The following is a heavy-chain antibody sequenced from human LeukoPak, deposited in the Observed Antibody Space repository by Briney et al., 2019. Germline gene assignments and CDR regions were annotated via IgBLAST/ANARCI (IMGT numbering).Heavy chain of an antibody. CDR3: ARAVGGYHFDY. Sequence: SETLSLTCAVDGGSFSGFYWSWIRQPPGKGLEWIAYIFHTGSTYYNPSLRTRVTISVDTSKNQFSLKLSSVTAADTAVYFCARAVGGYHFDYWGQGTLVTGSS. CDR2: IFHTGST. CDR1: GGSFSGFY. J-gene: IGHJ4*02. V-gene: IGHV4-34*12. D-gene: IGHD3-16*01.